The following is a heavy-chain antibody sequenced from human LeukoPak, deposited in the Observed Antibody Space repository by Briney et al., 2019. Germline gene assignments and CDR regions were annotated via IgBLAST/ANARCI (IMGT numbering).Heavy chain of an antibody. CDR3: ASRTVTTFLLL. D-gene: IGHD4-17*01. J-gene: IGHJ3*01. V-gene: IGHV4-34*01. CDR2: IYYTEST. Sequence: PSETLSLTCAVYGGSFSGYYWSWIRQPPGKGLEWIGTIYYTESTYDNPSLKSRVTISVDTSKNQFSLKLSSVTAADTAVYYCASRTVTTFLLLWGQGTMVTVSS. CDR1: GGSFSGYY.